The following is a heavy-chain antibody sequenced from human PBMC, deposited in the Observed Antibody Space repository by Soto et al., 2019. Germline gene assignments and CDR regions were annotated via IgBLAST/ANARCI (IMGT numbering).Heavy chain of an antibody. D-gene: IGHD3-10*01. Sequence: PGGSLRLSCAASGFTFSSYSMNWVRQAPGKGLEWVSYISSSSSTIYYADSVKGRFTISRDNAKNSLYLQMNSLRDEDTAVYYCASGQSVLLWFAHGMDVWGQGTTVTVSS. CDR3: ASGQSVLLWFAHGMDV. CDR2: ISSSSSTI. J-gene: IGHJ6*02. CDR1: GFTFSSYS. V-gene: IGHV3-48*02.